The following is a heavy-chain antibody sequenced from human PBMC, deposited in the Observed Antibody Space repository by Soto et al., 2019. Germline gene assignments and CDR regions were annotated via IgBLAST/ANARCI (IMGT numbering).Heavy chain of an antibody. D-gene: IGHD3-10*01. CDR2: ISSSSTYI. V-gene: IGHV3-21*01. J-gene: IGHJ5*02. CDR3: ARDNGEFDP. CDR1: GFTFSSYT. Sequence: EVQLVESGGGLVKPGGSLRLSCAASGFTFSSYTMSWVRQAPGKGLEWVSSISSSSTYIYYADSVKGRFTISRDNAKNSLYLQMISLRAEDTAVYYCARDNGEFDPWGQGTLVTVSS.